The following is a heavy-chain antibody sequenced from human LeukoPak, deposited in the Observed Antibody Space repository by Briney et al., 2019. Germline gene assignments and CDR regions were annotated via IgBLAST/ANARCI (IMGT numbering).Heavy chain of an antibody. J-gene: IGHJ4*02. V-gene: IGHV4-59*01. CDR2: IYYSGST. CDR1: GGSISSYY. D-gene: IGHD3-22*01. Sequence: SETLSLTCTVSGGSISSYYWSWIRQPPGKGLEWIGYIYYSGSTNYNPSLKSRVTISVDTSKIQFSLKLSSVTAADTAVYYCASLQSYYDSSGYYDYFDCWGQGTLVTVSS. CDR3: ASLQSYYDSSGYYDYFDC.